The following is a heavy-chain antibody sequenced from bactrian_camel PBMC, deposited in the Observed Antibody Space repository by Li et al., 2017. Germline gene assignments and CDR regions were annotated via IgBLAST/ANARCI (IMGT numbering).Heavy chain of an antibody. CDR3: AMHRYGAAWSLETVNY. D-gene: IGHD8*01. Sequence: HVQLVESGGGSVQSGGSLKLSCVTSEDIYDTYCMGWFRQAPGKEREGVATIGPYGHTDYTDSVVGRFTISKDNAKNTVYLQMDSLKPGDTAMYYCAMHRYGAAWSLETVNYWGQGTQVTVS. V-gene: IGHV3S53*01. J-gene: IGHJ4*01. CDR1: EDIYDTYC. CDR2: IGPYGHT.